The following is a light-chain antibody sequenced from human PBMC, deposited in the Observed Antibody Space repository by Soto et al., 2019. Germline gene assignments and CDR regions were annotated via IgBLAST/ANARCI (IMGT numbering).Light chain of an antibody. J-gene: IGKJ5*01. CDR1: QIVSNY. CDR2: GAS. V-gene: IGKV3-11*01. CDR3: HQHGSSLLIT. Sequence: EIMLTQSPATLSLSPGERATLSCRASQIVSNYLAWYQQKPGQAPRLLIYGASNRATGIPARFSGSGSGTDFTLTISRLEPEDYAVSYCHQHGSSLLITFGQGTRLDIK.